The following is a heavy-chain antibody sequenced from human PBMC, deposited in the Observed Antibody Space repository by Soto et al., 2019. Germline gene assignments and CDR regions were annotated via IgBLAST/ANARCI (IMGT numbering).Heavy chain of an antibody. CDR3: AKAPGDYFDSSVYYLWYFAY. V-gene: IGHV3-23*01. Sequence: PGGSLRLSCAASGFTFSDYAMSWVRQAPGKGLQWVSTISGSGDSTYYAESVRGRFTISRDNSKNTLYLQMDSLRAEDTAVYYCAKAPGDYFDSSVYYLWYFAYWGQGTLVTVSS. D-gene: IGHD3-22*01. J-gene: IGHJ4*02. CDR2: ISGSGDST. CDR1: GFTFSDYA.